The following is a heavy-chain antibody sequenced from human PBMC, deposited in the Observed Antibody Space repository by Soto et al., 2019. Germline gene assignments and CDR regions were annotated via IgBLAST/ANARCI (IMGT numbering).Heavy chain of an antibody. J-gene: IGHJ3*02. CDR1: GCSISSGGYY. CDR3: GFGRFPSPVFDI. V-gene: IGHV4-31*03. D-gene: IGHD3-10*01. Sequence: SETLSLTCTVSGCSISSGGYYWSWIRQHPGKGLEWIGYIYYSGSTYYNPSLKSRVTISVDTSKNQFSLKLSSVTAADTAVYYCGFGRFPSPVFDIWGQGTMVTV. CDR2: IYYSGST.